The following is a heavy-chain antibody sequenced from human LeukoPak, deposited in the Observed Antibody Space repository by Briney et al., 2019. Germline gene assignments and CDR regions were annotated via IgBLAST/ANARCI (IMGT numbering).Heavy chain of an antibody. D-gene: IGHD2-8*01. CDR1: GFTFSSYA. J-gene: IGHJ4*02. CDR3: HDPYGGY. CDR2: IRSKAYGETT. Sequence: GGSLRLSCAASGFTFSSYAMYWVRQAPGKGLEWVCFIRSKAYGETTEYAASVKGRFTISRDDSKRIAYLQMNSLKTEDTAVYYCHDPYGGYWGQGTMVTVSS. V-gene: IGHV3-49*04.